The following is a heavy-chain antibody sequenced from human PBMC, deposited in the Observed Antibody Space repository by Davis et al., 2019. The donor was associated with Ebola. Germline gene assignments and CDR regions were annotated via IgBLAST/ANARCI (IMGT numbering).Heavy chain of an antibody. V-gene: IGHV1-18*04. Sequence: ASVTVSCKASGYIFTNYGITWVRQAPGQGLEWMGWINPYNNNTNYAQNVQGRVTMTTDTSTGTAYMEMSSLTSEDTAVYYCARTFVGGWLFDYWGQGTLVTVSS. CDR1: GYIFTNYG. J-gene: IGHJ4*02. CDR2: INPYNNNT. CDR3: ARTFVGGWLFDY. D-gene: IGHD1-26*01.